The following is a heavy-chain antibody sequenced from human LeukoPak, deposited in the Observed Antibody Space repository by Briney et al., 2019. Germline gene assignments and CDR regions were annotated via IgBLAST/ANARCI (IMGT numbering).Heavy chain of an antibody. CDR2: INPSGGST. V-gene: IGHV1-46*01. CDR3: AREMGVGSTMGYFYY. CDR1: GYTFTSYY. J-gene: IGHJ4*02. D-gene: IGHD1-26*01. Sequence: ASVKVSCKASGYTFTSYYMHWVRQAPGQGLGWMGIINPSGGSTSYAQKFQGRVTMTRDMSTSTVYMELSSLTSEDTAVYYCAREMGVGSTMGYFYYWGQGTLVTVSS.